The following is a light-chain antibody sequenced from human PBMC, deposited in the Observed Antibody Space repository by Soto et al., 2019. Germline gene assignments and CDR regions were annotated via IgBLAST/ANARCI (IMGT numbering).Light chain of an antibody. Sequence: DIQMTQSPSSLSASVGDRVTITCRASQGISNYLAWYQQKPGKVPKLPIYAASTLQSGVPSRFSGSGSGTDFTLTISSLEPEDFAIYYCQQRQYWPPITFGQGTRLEIK. CDR2: AAS. CDR1: QGISNY. J-gene: IGKJ5*01. V-gene: IGKV1-27*01. CDR3: QQRQYWPPIT.